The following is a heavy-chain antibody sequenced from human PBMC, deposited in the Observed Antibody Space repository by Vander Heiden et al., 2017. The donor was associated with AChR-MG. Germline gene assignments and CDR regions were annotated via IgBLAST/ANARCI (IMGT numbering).Heavy chain of an antibody. CDR3: AREGVTTPPPLDY. CDR2: ISGKGDNI. J-gene: IGHJ4*02. V-gene: IGHV3-9*01. Sequence: EVQLVESGGDWVQPGTSLRPSCAASGFAFGDYDIHGVRQAPGKCLEWVSGISGKGDNIDYADSVRGRFTISRDNAKNSLYLQMNNLRVEDTAVYYCAREGVTTPPPLDYWGQGTLVTISS. CDR1: GFAFGDYD. D-gene: IGHD1-1*01.